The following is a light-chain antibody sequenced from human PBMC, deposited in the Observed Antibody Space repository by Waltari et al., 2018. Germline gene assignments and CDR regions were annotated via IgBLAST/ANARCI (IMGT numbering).Light chain of an antibody. CDR3: SSYRDSSTRI. V-gene: IGLV2-14*03. J-gene: IGLJ2*01. CDR2: DVS. CDR1: SNDVGGYDF. Sequence: QSALTQPASVSGSPGQSITISCTGSSNDVGGYDFVSWYQQHPGKAPKPIIYDVSDRPSGVSNRFSGSKSGNTASLTISGLQAEDEAGYYCSSYRDSSTRIFGGGTKLTVL.